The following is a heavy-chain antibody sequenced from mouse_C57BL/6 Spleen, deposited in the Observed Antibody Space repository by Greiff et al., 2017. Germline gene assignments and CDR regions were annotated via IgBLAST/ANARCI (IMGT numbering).Heavy chain of an antibody. CDR2: ISDGGSYT. V-gene: IGHV5-4*01. CDR3: ERDVLDYFAY. J-gene: IGHJ2*01. Sequence: EVQVVESGGDLVKPGGSLKLSCAASGFTFSSYGMSWVRQTPEKRLEWVATISDGGSYTYYPDNVKGRFTISRDNAKNNLYLQMSNLKSEDTSMYECERDVLDYFAYWGQGTTLTVSA. CDR1: GFTFSSYG.